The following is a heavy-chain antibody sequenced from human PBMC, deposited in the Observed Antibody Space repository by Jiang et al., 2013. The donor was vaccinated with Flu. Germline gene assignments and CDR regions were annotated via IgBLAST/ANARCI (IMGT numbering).Heavy chain of an antibody. D-gene: IGHD1-26*01. CDR2: IYYSGST. J-gene: IGHJ6*02. Sequence: EWIGYIYYSGSTYYNPSLKSRVTISVDTSKNQFSLKLSSVTAADTAVYYCARERIVGATTEYYYYGMDVWGQGTTVTVSS. V-gene: IGHV4-30-4*01. CDR3: ARERIVGATTEYYYYGMDV.